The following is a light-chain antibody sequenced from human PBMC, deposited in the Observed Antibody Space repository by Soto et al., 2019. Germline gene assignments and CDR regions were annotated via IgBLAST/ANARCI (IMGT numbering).Light chain of an antibody. CDR2: GAS. V-gene: IGKV3-15*01. CDR3: QQYSNWRT. Sequence: EIVMTQSPVTLSVSPGERATLSCRASQSVSDKLAWYQQKPGQAPRLLIYGASTRATGVPARFSGSGSGTEFPLTISSLQSEDFAVYYCQQYSNWRTFGQGTNVEIK. J-gene: IGKJ1*01. CDR1: QSVSDK.